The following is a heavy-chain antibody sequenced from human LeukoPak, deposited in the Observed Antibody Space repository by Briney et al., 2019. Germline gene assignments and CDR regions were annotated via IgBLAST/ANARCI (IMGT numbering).Heavy chain of an antibody. D-gene: IGHD5-24*01. J-gene: IGHJ4*02. CDR2: INSDGFST. Sequence: PGGSLRLSCSASGFTLSSFWMHWVRQAPGKSLVWVSHINSDGFSTKYADSVKGRFTISRDNAKNTVYLHMNSLRAEDTAVYYCAREGWMATKSPFDYWGQGTLVTVS. V-gene: IGHV3-74*03. CDR3: AREGWMATKSPFDY. CDR1: GFTLSSFW.